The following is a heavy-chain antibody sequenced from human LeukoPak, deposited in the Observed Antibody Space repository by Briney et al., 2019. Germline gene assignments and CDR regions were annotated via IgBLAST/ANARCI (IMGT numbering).Heavy chain of an antibody. J-gene: IGHJ4*02. D-gene: IGHD5-18*01. V-gene: IGHV1-2*02. CDR3: ARDRIYSYGQFDY. CDR2: INPNINGT. Sequence: GASVKVSCKASGYTFTGYYIHWVRQAPGQGLEWMGWINPNINGTNYAQKFQGRVTMTGDRSISTAYMELSRLRSDDTAAYYCARDRIYSYGQFDYWGQGTLVTVSS. CDR1: GYTFTGYY.